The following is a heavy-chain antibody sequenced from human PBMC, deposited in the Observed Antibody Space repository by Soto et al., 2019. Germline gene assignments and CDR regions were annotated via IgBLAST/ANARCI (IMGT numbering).Heavy chain of an antibody. J-gene: IGHJ6*02. Sequence: PSETLSLTCAVYGGSFSGYYWTWIRQPPGTGLEWIGEINHSGSTNYNPSLKSRVTISVDTSKNQFSLKLSSVTAADTAVYYCASVTRTCISTSCYRYYYGMDVWGQGTTVTVSS. CDR3: ASVTRTCISTSCYRYYYGMDV. V-gene: IGHV4-34*01. CDR2: INHSGST. D-gene: IGHD2-2*02. CDR1: GGSFSGYY.